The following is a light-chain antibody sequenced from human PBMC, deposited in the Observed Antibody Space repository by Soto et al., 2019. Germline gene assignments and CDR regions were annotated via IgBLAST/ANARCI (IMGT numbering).Light chain of an antibody. J-gene: IGLJ2*01. V-gene: IGLV4-69*01. CDR3: QTWGTGIRV. Sequence: QPVLTQSPSASASLGASVKLTCTLSSGHSSYAIAWHQQQPEKGPRYLMKLNSDGSHSKGDGIPDRFSGSSSGAERYLTISSLQSEAEADYYCQTWGTGIRVFGGGTNLTVL. CDR2: LNSDGSH. CDR1: SGHSSYA.